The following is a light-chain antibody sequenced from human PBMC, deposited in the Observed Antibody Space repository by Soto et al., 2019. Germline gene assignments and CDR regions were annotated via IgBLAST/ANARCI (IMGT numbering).Light chain of an antibody. V-gene: IGLV2-14*01. J-gene: IGLJ1*01. CDR1: SSDVGAYNY. CDR2: EVT. CDR3: FSFTSHSSHYV. Sequence: QSALTQPASVSGSPGQSITISCTGSSSDVGAYNYVSWYLQHPGKAPKLMIYEVTYRPSGVSDRFSGSKSGNTASLTISGLQAEDEADYYCFSFTSHSSHYVLGTGTKVTVL.